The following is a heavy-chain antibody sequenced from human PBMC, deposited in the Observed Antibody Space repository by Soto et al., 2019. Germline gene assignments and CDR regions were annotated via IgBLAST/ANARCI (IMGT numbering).Heavy chain of an antibody. Sequence: ASVKVSCKASGYTFTGYYMHWVRQAPGQGLEWMGWINPNSGGTNYAQKFQGWVTMTRDTSISTAYMELSRLRSDDTAVYYCALGVAARPVEYYYYGMDVWGQGTTVTVSS. D-gene: IGHD6-6*01. J-gene: IGHJ6*02. CDR3: ALGVAARPVEYYYYGMDV. CDR2: INPNSGGT. CDR1: GYTFTGYY. V-gene: IGHV1-2*04.